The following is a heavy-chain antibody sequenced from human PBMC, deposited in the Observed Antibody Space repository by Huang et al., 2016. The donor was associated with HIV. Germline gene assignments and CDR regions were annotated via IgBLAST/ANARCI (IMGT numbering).Heavy chain of an antibody. Sequence: QVQLVQSGAEVKKPGSSVKVSCKASGGTFGSYDISWVRQAPGQGLEGMGGSIPIFDTVNYEQKFQGRVRITADASTSTAYMELTSLRSEDTAVYYCARDLTGTRAAAAGIRGDAFDVWGQGTLVTVSS. CDR1: GGTFGSYD. CDR2: SIPIFDTV. CDR3: ARDLTGTRAAAAGIRGDAFDV. D-gene: IGHD6-13*01. J-gene: IGHJ3*01. V-gene: IGHV1-69*13.